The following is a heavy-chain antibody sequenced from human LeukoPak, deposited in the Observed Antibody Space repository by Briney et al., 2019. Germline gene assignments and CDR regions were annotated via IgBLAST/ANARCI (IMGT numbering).Heavy chain of an antibody. CDR1: GYSMRSGYY. V-gene: IGHV4-38-2*02. CDR2: IYHSGST. Sequence: PSETLSLTCTVSGYSMRSGYYWGWIRLAPGKGLEWIGSIYHSGSTYYNLSLRRRVIMSVGTSKNQFSLKVNSVTAADTAIYYCARSHIVVVPAGRGSRYFYMDVWGRGTTVAVSS. D-gene: IGHD2-2*01. CDR3: ARSHIVVVPAGRGSRYFYMDV. J-gene: IGHJ6*03.